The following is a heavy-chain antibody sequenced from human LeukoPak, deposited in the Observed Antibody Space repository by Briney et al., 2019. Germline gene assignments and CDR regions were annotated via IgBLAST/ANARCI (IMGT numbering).Heavy chain of an antibody. Sequence: GGSLRLSCAASGFTFSSYGMHWVRQAPGKGLEWVAVISYDGSNKYYADSVKGRFTISRDNSKNTLYLQMNSLRVEDTAVYYCAILRLFDIWGQGTMVTVSS. CDR1: GFTFSSYG. CDR2: ISYDGSNK. CDR3: AILRLFDI. V-gene: IGHV3-30*03. D-gene: IGHD6-25*01. J-gene: IGHJ3*02.